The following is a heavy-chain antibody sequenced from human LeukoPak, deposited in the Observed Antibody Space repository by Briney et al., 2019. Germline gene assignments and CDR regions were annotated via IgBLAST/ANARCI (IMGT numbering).Heavy chain of an antibody. V-gene: IGHV3-53*01. Sequence: GGSLRLSCAASGFTVSSNYMSWVRQAPGKGLEWVSVIYSGGSTYYADSVKGRFTISRDNSKNTLYLQMNSLRAEDTAVYYCARFGSGWYRDYFDYWGQGTLVTVSS. CDR3: ARFGSGWYRDYFDY. CDR1: GFTVSSNY. J-gene: IGHJ4*02. CDR2: IYSGGST. D-gene: IGHD6-19*01.